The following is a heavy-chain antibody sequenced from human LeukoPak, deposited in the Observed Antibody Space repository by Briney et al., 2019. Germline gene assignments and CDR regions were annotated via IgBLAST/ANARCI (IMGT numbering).Heavy chain of an antibody. Sequence: ASVKVSCKASGYTFTTYAMNWVRQAPGQGLEWMGWINTNTGNPAYAQGFTGRFVFSLDTSVSTAYLQISSLKADGTAVYYCAREVAIGRAAMEGLLHWGQGTLVTVSS. D-gene: IGHD5-18*01. V-gene: IGHV7-4-1*02. J-gene: IGHJ4*02. CDR1: GYTFTTYA. CDR2: INTNTGNP. CDR3: AREVAIGRAAMEGLLH.